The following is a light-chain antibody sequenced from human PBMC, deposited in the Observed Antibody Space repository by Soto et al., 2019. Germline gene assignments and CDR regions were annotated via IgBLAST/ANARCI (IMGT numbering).Light chain of an antibody. Sequence: EIVLTQSPGTLSLSPGERATLSCRASQSISSTFLAWYQHKPGQAPKVVIYGASRRATGIPDRFSGSGSRTGFTLTLSRLGPEDFEVYHRQQYESYWTCGQGTKVDIK. V-gene: IGKV3-20*01. CDR3: QQYESYWT. CDR1: QSISSTF. CDR2: GAS. J-gene: IGKJ1*01.